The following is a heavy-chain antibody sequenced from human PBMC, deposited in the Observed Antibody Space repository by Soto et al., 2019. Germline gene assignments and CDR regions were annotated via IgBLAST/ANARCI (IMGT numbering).Heavy chain of an antibody. CDR1: GGTFSSYA. Sequence: SVKVSCKASGGTFSSYAISWVRQAPGQGLEWLGGIIPIFGTANYAQKFQGRVTITADKSTSTAYMELSSLRSEDTAVYYCLYQLYPPNYYSYGMEVWGQGTKVTVS. D-gene: IGHD2-2*01. J-gene: IGHJ6*02. CDR2: IIPIFGTA. V-gene: IGHV1-69*06. CDR3: LYQLYPPNYYSYGMEV.